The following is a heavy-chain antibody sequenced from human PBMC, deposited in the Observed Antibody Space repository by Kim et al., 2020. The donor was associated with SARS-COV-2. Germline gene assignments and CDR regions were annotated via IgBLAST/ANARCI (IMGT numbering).Heavy chain of an antibody. Sequence: GSLRLSCAASGFIFTTYWMTWVRQAPGKGLEWVANLNQDGGIRNYVDSVKGRFTISRDNAKNTLHLQMNNVRPEDTALYYCARWSFGMDVWGQGTTVIVSS. CDR1: GFIFTTYW. D-gene: IGHD3-16*02. CDR2: LNQDGGIR. CDR3: ARWSFGMDV. V-gene: IGHV3-7*03. J-gene: IGHJ6*02.